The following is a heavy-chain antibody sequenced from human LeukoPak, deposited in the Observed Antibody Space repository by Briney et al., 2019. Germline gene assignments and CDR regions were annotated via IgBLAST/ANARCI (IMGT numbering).Heavy chain of an antibody. J-gene: IGHJ5*02. Sequence: GRSLRLSCAASGFTFDDYAMHWVRQAPGKGLEWVSGMSWNSGSIGYADSVKGRFTISRDNAKNSLYLQMNSLRAEDTALYYCATDIGPQWLVSEYWFDPWGQGTLVTVSS. D-gene: IGHD6-19*01. CDR1: GFTFDDYA. CDR3: ATDIGPQWLVSEYWFDP. V-gene: IGHV3-9*01. CDR2: MSWNSGSI.